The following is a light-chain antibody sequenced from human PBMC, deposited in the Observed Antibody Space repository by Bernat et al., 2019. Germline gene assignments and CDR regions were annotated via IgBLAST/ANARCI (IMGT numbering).Light chain of an antibody. CDR3: SAWDSRLSAWV. J-gene: IGLJ3*02. Sequence: QAGLTQPPSVSKGLRQTATLTCTGNSNNVGYQGAAWLQQHQCHPPKLLSYRNNNRPSGISERFSASRSGNTASLTITGLQPGDESDYYCSAWDSRLSAWVFGGGTKLTVL. CDR2: RNN. CDR1: SNNVGYQG. V-gene: IGLV10-54*01.